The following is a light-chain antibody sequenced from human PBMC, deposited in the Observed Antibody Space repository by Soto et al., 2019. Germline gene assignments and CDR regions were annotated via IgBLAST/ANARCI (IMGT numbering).Light chain of an antibody. CDR2: LGS. J-gene: IGKJ5*01. V-gene: IGKV2-28*01. Sequence: DIVMTQSPLALPVTPGEPASISCRSSQGLLNSNGYNYLDWYLQKPGQSPQLLIYLGSNRASGVPDRFSGSGSGTDFTLKISRVEAEDVGVYYCMQALQSITFGQGTRLEIK. CDR1: QGLLNSNGYNY. CDR3: MQALQSIT.